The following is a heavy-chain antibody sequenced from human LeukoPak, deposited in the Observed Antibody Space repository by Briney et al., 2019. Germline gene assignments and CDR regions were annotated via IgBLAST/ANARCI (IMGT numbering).Heavy chain of an antibody. J-gene: IGHJ4*02. D-gene: IGHD3-3*01. CDR2: IRSKAYGGTT. Sequence: PAGSLTLTCKTSGFTFADFAVGWVRQAPGKGLEWVGFIRSKAYGGTTVYAPSVKGRFTISVDDSDNIVYLQMSSLKAEDTAVYYCARWGPSGNSWCYFDYWGQGTLVTVSS. CDR1: GFTFADFA. V-gene: IGHV3-49*04. CDR3: ARWGPSGNSWCYFDY.